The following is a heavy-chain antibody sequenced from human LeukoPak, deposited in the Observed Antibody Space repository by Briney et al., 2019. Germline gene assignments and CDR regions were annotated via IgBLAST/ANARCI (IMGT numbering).Heavy chain of an antibody. J-gene: IGHJ3*02. CDR3: ARPRSSPDDSSGYYYRGLDAFDI. CDR1: GGSFSSYY. Sequence: SETLSLTCAVYGGSFSSYYWGWIRQPPGKGLEWIGSIYYSGSTYYNPSLKSRVTISVDTSKNQFSLKLSSVTAADTAVYYCARPRSSPDDSSGYYYRGLDAFDIWGQGTMVTVSS. D-gene: IGHD3-22*01. CDR2: IYYSGST. V-gene: IGHV4-39*01.